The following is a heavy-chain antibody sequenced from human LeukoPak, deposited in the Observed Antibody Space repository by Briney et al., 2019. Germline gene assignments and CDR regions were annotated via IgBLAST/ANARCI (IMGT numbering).Heavy chain of an antibody. Sequence: GGSLRLSCAASGFTFSSYWMSWVRQAPGKGLEWVANIKQDGSEKYYVDSVKGRFTISRDNAKNSLYLQMNSLRAEDTAVHYCARGYCSSTSCYGRLYYFDYWGQGTLVTVSS. D-gene: IGHD2-2*01. V-gene: IGHV3-7*01. CDR1: GFTFSSYW. J-gene: IGHJ4*02. CDR2: IKQDGSEK. CDR3: ARGYCSSTSCYGRLYYFDY.